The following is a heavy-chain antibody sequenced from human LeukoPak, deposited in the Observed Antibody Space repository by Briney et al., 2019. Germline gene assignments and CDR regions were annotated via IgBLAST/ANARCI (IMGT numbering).Heavy chain of an antibody. J-gene: IGHJ4*02. Sequence: PGGSLRLSCAASGFTFSSYWMSWVRQAPGKGLEWVANIKQDGSEKYYVDSVKGGFTMSRDNAENSLYLQMNSLRAEDTAVYYCARGPGSYYYGSGIYYFDYWGQGTLVTVSS. V-gene: IGHV3-7*01. CDR3: ARGPGSYYYGSGIYYFDY. CDR2: IKQDGSEK. CDR1: GFTFSSYW. D-gene: IGHD3-10*01.